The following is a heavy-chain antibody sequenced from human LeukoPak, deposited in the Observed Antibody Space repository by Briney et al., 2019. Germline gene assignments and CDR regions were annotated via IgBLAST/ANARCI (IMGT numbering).Heavy chain of an antibody. CDR1: GGTFSSYA. J-gene: IGHJ4*02. V-gene: IGHV1-69*06. D-gene: IGHD6-6*01. CDR2: IIPIFGTA. CDR3: ARDGSSSSGGFDY. Sequence: SVKVSCKASGGTFSSYAISWVRQAPGQGLEWMGGIIPIFGTANYAQKFQGRVTITADKSTSTAYMELGSLRSEDTAVYYCARDGSSSSGGFDYWGQGTLVTVSS.